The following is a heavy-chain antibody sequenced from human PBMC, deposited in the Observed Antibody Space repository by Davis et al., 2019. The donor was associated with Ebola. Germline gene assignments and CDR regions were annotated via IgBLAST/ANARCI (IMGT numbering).Heavy chain of an antibody. CDR2: ISSSSSYI. Sequence: GESLKISCAASGFTFSSYSMNWVRQAPGKGLEWVSSISSSSSYIYYADSVKGRFTISRDNAKNSLYLQMNSLRAEDTAVYYCARAVNYYYYGMDVWSKGTTVTVSS. D-gene: IGHD4-17*01. CDR3: ARAVNYYYYGMDV. J-gene: IGHJ6*04. CDR1: GFTFSSYS. V-gene: IGHV3-21*01.